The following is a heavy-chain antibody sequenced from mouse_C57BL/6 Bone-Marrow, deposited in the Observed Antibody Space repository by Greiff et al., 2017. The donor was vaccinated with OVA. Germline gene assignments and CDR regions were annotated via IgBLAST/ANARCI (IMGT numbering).Heavy chain of an antibody. CDR3: ARKGEGVATVVEGDYYAMDY. J-gene: IGHJ4*01. CDR2: IWSGGST. V-gene: IGHV2-2*01. CDR1: GFSLTSYG. Sequence: QVQLKEPGPGLVQPSPSLSISCTASGFSLTSYGVHWVRQSPGKGLEWLGEIWSGGSTDYNAAFISRLSTSKDNSKSQVFFKMNSLLAYDTAIYCCARKGEGVATVVEGDYYAMDYWGQGTSVTVSS. D-gene: IGHD1-1*01.